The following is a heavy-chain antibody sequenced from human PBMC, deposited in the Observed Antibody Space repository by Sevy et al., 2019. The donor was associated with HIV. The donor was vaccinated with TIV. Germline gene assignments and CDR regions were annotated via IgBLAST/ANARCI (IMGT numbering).Heavy chain of an antibody. J-gene: IGHJ6*02. D-gene: IGHD3-16*01. CDR3: ARNPPRIGYYGMDV. Sequence: GGSLRLSCAASGFTFSSYSMNWVRQAPGKGLEWVSSISSSSSYIYYADSVKGRFTISRDNAKNSLYLQMNSLRAEDTAVYYCARNPPRIGYYGMDVWGQGTTVTVS. CDR2: ISSSSSYI. CDR1: GFTFSSYS. V-gene: IGHV3-21*01.